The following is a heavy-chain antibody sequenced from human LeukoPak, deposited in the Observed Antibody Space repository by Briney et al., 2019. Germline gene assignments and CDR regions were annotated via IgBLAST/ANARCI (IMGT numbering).Heavy chain of an antibody. CDR1: GYTFSDYY. CDR2: INPNSGGT. V-gene: IGHV1-2*06. CDR3: ARDRYNWNYGLFDY. D-gene: IGHD1-7*01. J-gene: IGHJ4*02. Sequence: ASVKVSCKASGYTFSDYYMHWVRQAPGQGLEWMGRINPNSGGTNYAQKFQGRVTMTGDTSISTAYMELSRLRSDDTALYYCARDRYNWNYGLFDYWGQGTLVAASS.